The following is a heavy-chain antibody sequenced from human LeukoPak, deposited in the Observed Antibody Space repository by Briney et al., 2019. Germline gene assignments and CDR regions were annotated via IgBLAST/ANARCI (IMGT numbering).Heavy chain of an antibody. J-gene: IGHJ4*02. V-gene: IGHV3-53*01. CDR2: IYSGGST. CDR1: GFTVSSNY. CDR3: ARGSYDILTGYGSLDY. Sequence: SGGSLRLSCAASGFTVSSNYMSWVRQAPGKGLEWVSVIYSGGSTYYADSMKGRFTSSRDNSKNTLYLQMNSLRAEDTAVYYCARGSYDILTGYGSLDYWGQGTLVTVSS. D-gene: IGHD3-9*01.